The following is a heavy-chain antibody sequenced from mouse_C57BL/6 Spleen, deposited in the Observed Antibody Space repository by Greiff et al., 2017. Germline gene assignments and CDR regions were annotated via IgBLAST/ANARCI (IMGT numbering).Heavy chain of an antibody. V-gene: IGHV14-4*01. CDR3: TTDYYGIPRD. Sequence: VHVKQSGAELVRPGASVKLSCTASGFNIKDDYMHWVKQRPEQGLEWIGWIDPENGDTEYASKFQGKATITADTSSNTAYLQLSSLTSEDTAVYYCTTDYYGIPRDWGQGTTLTVSS. CDR1: GFNIKDDY. D-gene: IGHD1-1*01. J-gene: IGHJ2*01. CDR2: IDPENGDT.